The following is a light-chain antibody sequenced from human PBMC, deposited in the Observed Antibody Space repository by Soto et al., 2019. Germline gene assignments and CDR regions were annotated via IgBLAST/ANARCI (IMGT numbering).Light chain of an antibody. V-gene: IGKV3-20*01. Sequence: EIVLTQSPGTLSLSLGERATLSCRASQSVSSSYLAWYQQKPGQAPRLLIYGVSTRATDIPDRFSGSGSGTDFTLTISRLEPEDFAVYYCQQYGRSPPITFGQGTRLEIK. CDR1: QSVSSSY. CDR3: QQYGRSPPIT. J-gene: IGKJ5*01. CDR2: GVS.